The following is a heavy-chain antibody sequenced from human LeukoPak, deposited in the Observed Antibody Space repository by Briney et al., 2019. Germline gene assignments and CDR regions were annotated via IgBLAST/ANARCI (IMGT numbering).Heavy chain of an antibody. CDR3: ARVRFCINGVCPYYFDY. V-gene: IGHV1-2*02. CDR1: GYTFTGYY. J-gene: IGHJ4*02. D-gene: IGHD2-8*01. Sequence: ASVKVSFKASGYTFTGYYIHWVRQAPGQGLEWMGWINPSSGGTNYAQKFQGRVTMTSDTSISTAYMELSRLRSDDTAVYYCARVRFCINGVCPYYFDYWGQGTLVTVSS. CDR2: INPSSGGT.